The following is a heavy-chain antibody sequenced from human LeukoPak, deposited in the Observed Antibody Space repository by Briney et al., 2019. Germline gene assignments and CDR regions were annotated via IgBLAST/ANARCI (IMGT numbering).Heavy chain of an antibody. CDR3: ARGLYSSSH. J-gene: IGHJ1*01. CDR1: GFTFSTYY. CDR2: IKPDGSEK. Sequence: GGSLRLSCAASGFTFSTYYMTWVRQAPGRGLEWVAVIKPDGSEKYYVDSVMGRFTISRDNAKNSLFLQMNTLRAEDTALYYCARGLYSSSHWGQGTLVTVSS. D-gene: IGHD6-13*01. V-gene: IGHV3-7*01.